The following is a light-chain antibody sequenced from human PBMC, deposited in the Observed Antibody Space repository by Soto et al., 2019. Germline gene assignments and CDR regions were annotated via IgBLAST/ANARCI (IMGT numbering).Light chain of an antibody. CDR3: SSYATSSTLAV. CDR1: SSDVGAYNY. CDR2: EVS. Sequence: QSALTQPASVSGSPGQSITISCTGTSSDVGAYNYVSWYQQHPGKAPKLMIYEVSNRPSGVSNRFSGSKSGNTASLTISGRQADDEADYYCSSYATSSTLAVFGGGTKLTVL. J-gene: IGLJ3*02. V-gene: IGLV2-14*01.